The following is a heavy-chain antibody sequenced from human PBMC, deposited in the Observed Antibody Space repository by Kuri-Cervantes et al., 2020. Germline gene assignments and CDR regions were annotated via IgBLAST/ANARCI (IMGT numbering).Heavy chain of an antibody. J-gene: IGHJ4*02. CDR2: ISGNGKTI. CDR3: AREGPPSSGSCFDY. Sequence: GGSLRLSCTASGFSFSDYYMTWIRLAPGKGLEWVAYISGNGKTIYYADSVKGRFTISRDNAKNSLYLQMNSLRDEDTAVYYCAREGPPSSGSCFDYWGQGTLVTVSS. V-gene: IGHV3-11*04. CDR1: GFSFSDYY. D-gene: IGHD1-26*01.